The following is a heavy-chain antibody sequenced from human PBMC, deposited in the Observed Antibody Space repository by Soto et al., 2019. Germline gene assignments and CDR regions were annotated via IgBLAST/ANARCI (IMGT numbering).Heavy chain of an antibody. Sequence: SETLSLTCTVSGGSISSGGYYWSWIRQHPGKGLEWIGYIYYSGSTYYNPSLKSRVTISVDTSKNQFSLKLGFVTAAGTAVYYCARGVPSLYGSGSYYNQFYYYYGMDVWGQGTTVTVSS. D-gene: IGHD3-10*01. CDR3: ARGVPSLYGSGSYYNQFYYYYGMDV. CDR2: IYYSGST. J-gene: IGHJ6*02. CDR1: GGSISSGGYY. V-gene: IGHV4-31*03.